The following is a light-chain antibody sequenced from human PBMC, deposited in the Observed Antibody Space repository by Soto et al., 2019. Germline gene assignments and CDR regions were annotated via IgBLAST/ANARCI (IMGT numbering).Light chain of an antibody. CDR2: GAS. Sequence: IVLTQSPGTLSLSPGDSATLSCRASQTIKNNYLAWYQQRHGRPPRLLISGASSRATGIPDRFIGSGSGTDFTLTISRLEPEDFAVYFCQQYGDSPLLTFGGGTKVEIK. J-gene: IGKJ4*01. V-gene: IGKV3-20*01. CDR1: QTIKNNY. CDR3: QQYGDSPLLT.